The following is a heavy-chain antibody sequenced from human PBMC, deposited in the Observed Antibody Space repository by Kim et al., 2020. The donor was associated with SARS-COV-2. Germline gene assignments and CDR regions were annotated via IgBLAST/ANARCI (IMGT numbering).Heavy chain of an antibody. CDR3: ARDPLLAGDRRHTGTDDAFDI. D-gene: IGHD7-27*01. Sequence: SETLSLTCAVYGGSFSGYYWSWIRQPPGKGLEWIGEINHSGSTNYNPSLKSRVTISVDTSKNQFSLKLSSVTAADTAVYYCARDPLLAGDRRHTGTDDAFDIWGQGTMVTVSS. J-gene: IGHJ3*02. V-gene: IGHV4-34*01. CDR2: INHSGST. CDR1: GGSFSGYY.